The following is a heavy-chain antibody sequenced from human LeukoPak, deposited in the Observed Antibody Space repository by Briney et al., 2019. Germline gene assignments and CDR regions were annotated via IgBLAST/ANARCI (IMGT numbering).Heavy chain of an antibody. CDR2: ISSSGSTI. Sequence: GGSLRLSCAASGFTFSSYEMNWVRQAPGKGLEWVSYISSSGSTIYYADSVKGRFTISRDNAKNSLYLQMNSLRAEDTAVYYCATHELKDAFDIWGQGTMVTVSS. J-gene: IGHJ3*02. CDR1: GFTFSSYE. D-gene: IGHD3-10*01. V-gene: IGHV3-48*03. CDR3: ATHELKDAFDI.